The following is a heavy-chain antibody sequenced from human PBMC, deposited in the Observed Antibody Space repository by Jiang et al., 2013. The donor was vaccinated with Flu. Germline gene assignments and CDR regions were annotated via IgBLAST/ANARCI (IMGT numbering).Heavy chain of an antibody. CDR2: SIIWKH. D-gene: IGHD3-3*01. V-gene: IGHV4-34*01. J-gene: IGHJ4*02. Sequence: FSGYYWSWIRQPPGRGWSGLGKSIIWKHQLQPSLKSRVTISVDTSKNQFSLKLSSVTAADTAVYYCARGTYYDFWSGYYLGYWGQGTLVTVSS. CDR1: FSGYY. CDR3: ARGTYYDFWSGYYLGY.